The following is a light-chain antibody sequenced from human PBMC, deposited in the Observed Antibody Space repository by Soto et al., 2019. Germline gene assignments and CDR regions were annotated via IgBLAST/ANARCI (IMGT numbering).Light chain of an antibody. CDR2: WAS. J-gene: IGKJ3*01. CDR1: QSVLYSSNNKNY. CDR3: QQYYNTPFT. V-gene: IGKV4-1*01. Sequence: DIVMTQSPDSLAVSLGERATINCKSSQSVLYSSNNKNYLAWYQQNPGQPPKLLIYWASTREFGVPDRFSGSGSGIDVTLTISSLQAEDVAVYYCQQYYNTPFTFGPGTKVDIK.